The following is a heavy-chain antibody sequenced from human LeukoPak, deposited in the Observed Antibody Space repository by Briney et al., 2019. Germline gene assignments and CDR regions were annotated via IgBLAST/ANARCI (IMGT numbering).Heavy chain of an antibody. J-gene: IGHJ4*02. CDR2: IYYSGST. CDR3: ARLEGIQLWSDY. V-gene: IGHV4-39*01. CDR1: GGSISSSYYY. Sequence: SETLSLTCTVSGGSISSSYYYWGWIRQPPGKGLEWIGSIYYSGSTYYNPSLKSRVTISVDTSKDQFSLKLRSVTAADTAVYYCARLEGIQLWSDYWGQGTLVTVSS. D-gene: IGHD5-18*01.